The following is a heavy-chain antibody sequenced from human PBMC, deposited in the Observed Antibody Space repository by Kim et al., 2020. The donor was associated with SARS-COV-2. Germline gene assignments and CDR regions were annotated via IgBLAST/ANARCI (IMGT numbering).Heavy chain of an antibody. V-gene: IGHV3-23*01. J-gene: IGHJ4*02. CDR3: AIVASKLRFLNFEY. Sequence: YADSVKGRFTISRDNSKNTLDLQLNSLRAEDTAVYYCAIVASKLRFLNFEYWGQGTLVTVSP. D-gene: IGHD3-3*01.